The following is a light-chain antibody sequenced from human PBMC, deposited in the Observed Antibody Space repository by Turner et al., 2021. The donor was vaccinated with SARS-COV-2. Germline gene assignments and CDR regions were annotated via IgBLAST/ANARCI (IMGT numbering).Light chain of an antibody. CDR1: QGIGSGS. CDR2: ATS. CDR3: QLYGHSFT. Sequence: EIVLTQFPGTQSVSPGESVTLFCRASQGIGSGSIAWYQHQPGQSPRLLIYATSTRATGIPARFSGRGSGTDFTLTISRLEPEDIAVYYCQLYGHSFTFGPGTRLDIK. J-gene: IGKJ5*01. V-gene: IGKV3-20*01.